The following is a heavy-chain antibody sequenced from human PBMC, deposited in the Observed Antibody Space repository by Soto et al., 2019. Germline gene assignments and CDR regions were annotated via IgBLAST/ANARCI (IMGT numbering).Heavy chain of an antibody. V-gene: IGHV3-23*01. CDR2: ISATGGGT. J-gene: IGHJ4*02. CDR3: AKDRRPGGNSACYFDF. CDR1: GFKFSNYA. D-gene: IGHD2-15*01. Sequence: GGSLRLSCAASGFKFSNYAMSWVRQAPGKGLEWVSLISATGGGTYYADSVKGRFTISRDNSHNTLYLQVHSLTAEDTAVYYCAKDRRPGGNSACYFDFWGQGAQVTVSS.